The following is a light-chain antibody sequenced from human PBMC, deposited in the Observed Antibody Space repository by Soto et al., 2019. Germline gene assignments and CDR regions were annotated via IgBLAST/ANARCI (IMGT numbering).Light chain of an antibody. CDR1: QSLDSN. J-gene: IGKJ3*01. CDR2: DAT. V-gene: IGKV3-15*01. CDR3: QQYKSWPFT. Sequence: EIVVTHSPATLSVSPGERATLSCRASQSLDSNLAWYRQKPGQAPRLLIYDATTRATGIPARFSGSGSGTEFTLTISSLQSEDFAIYHCQQYKSWPFTFGPGTKVEIK.